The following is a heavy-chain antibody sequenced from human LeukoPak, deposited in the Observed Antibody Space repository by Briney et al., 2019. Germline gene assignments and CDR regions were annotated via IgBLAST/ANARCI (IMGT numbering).Heavy chain of an antibody. CDR2: IRSKANSYAT. Sequence: GGSLRLSCAASGFTFSGSAMHWVRQASGKGLEWVGRIRSKANSYATAYAASVKGRFTISRDDSKNTAYLQMNSLKTEDTAVYYCTSPGLPPDRYLNDYWGQGTLVTVSS. V-gene: IGHV3-73*01. CDR3: TSPGLPPDRYLNDY. J-gene: IGHJ4*02. D-gene: IGHD3-9*01. CDR1: GFTFSGSA.